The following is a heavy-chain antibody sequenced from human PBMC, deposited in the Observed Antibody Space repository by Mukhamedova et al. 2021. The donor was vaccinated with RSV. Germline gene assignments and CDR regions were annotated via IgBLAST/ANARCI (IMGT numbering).Heavy chain of an antibody. CDR3: ARDRDTAMKPPDY. Sequence: VRQAPGQGLEWMGIINPSGGSTSYAQKFQGRVTMTRDTSTSTVYMELSSLRSEDTAVYYCARDRDTAMKPPDYWGQGTLVTVSS. J-gene: IGHJ4*02. D-gene: IGHD5-18*01. CDR2: INPSGGST. V-gene: IGHV1-46*01.